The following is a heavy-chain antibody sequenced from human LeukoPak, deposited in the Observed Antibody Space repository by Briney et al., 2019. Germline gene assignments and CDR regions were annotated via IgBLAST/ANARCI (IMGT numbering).Heavy chain of an antibody. J-gene: IGHJ4*02. CDR2: INPNSGGT. V-gene: IGHV1-2*02. CDR1: GYTFSGYY. CDR3: ARSDVLRHFDWLSY. Sequence: ASVKVSCKASGYTFSGYYIHWVRQAPGQGLEWMGCINPNSGGTNYAQRFQGRVTMTRDTSMSTAYMELSRLTSDDTAVYYCARSDVLRHFDWLSYWGQGTLVAVSS. D-gene: IGHD3-9*01.